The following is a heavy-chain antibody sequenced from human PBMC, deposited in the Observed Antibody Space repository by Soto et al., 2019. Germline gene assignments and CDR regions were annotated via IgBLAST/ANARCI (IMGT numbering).Heavy chain of an antibody. CDR1: GGTFSSYA. CDR3: ARTIAARGVSRILYYYYYGMDV. CDR2: IIPIFGTA. Sequence: QVQLVQSGAEVKKPGSSVKVSCKASGGTFSSYAISWVRQAPGQGLEWMGGIIPIFGTANYAQKFQGRVTITADKSTSTAYMELSSLRSEDMAVYYCARTIAARGVSRILYYYYYGMDVWGQGTTVTVSS. D-gene: IGHD6-6*01. V-gene: IGHV1-69*06. J-gene: IGHJ6*02.